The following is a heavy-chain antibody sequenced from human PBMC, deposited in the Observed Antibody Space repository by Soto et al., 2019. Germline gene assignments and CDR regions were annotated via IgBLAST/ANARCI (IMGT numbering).Heavy chain of an antibody. V-gene: IGHV3-33*01. CDR2: IWYDGSNK. Sequence: GGSLRLSCAASGFTFSSYGMHWVHQAPGKGLEWVAVIWYDGSNKYYADSVKGRFTISRDNSKNTLYLQMNSLRAEDTAVYYCARDRAVAGIFDYWGEGTLVTVSS. CDR1: GFTFSSYG. J-gene: IGHJ4*02. D-gene: IGHD6-19*01. CDR3: ARDRAVAGIFDY.